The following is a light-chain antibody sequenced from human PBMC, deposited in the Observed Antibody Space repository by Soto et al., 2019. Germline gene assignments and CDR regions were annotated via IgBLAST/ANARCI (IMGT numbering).Light chain of an antibody. CDR3: QHVYSTPFT. V-gene: IGKV1-39*01. Sequence: DIHMTQSPSSLSASVGYRFTITCRASQSISNHLNWYQQEPGKAPKLLIYAASTLQSGVPSRFSGSGSGTDFTLTISSLPSEDFTPYFCQHVYSTPFTFGPGTKVDIK. J-gene: IGKJ3*01. CDR2: AAS. CDR1: QSISNH.